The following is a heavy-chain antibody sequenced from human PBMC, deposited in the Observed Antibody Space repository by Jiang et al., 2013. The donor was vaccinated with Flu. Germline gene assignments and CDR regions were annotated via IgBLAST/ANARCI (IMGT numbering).Heavy chain of an antibody. J-gene: IGHJ2*01. V-gene: IGHV6-1*01. CDR2: TYYRSKWYN. D-gene: IGHD3-22*01. CDR3: ARGHSSGYRAQDWYFDL. CDR1: GDSVSSNSAA. Sequence: SQTLSLTCAISGDSVSSNSAAWNWIRQSPSRGLEWLGRTYYRSKWYNDYAVSVKSRITINPDTSKNQFSLQLNSVTPEDTAVYYCARGHSSGYRAQDWYFDLWAVAPWSLSPQ.